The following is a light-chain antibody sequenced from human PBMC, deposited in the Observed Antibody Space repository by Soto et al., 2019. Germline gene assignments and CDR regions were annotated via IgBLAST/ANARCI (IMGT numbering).Light chain of an antibody. CDR3: QQYNKWPLS. CDR2: GAS. CDR1: QSVSSS. J-gene: IGKJ4*01. Sequence: EIVMTQSPATLSVSPGERATLSCWASQSVSSSLAWDQQKPGQAPRLLIYGASTRATGIPARFSGSGSGTVFTFNISSLQSEDLAVYFCQQYNKWPLSFGGGTKVEI. V-gene: IGKV3-15*01.